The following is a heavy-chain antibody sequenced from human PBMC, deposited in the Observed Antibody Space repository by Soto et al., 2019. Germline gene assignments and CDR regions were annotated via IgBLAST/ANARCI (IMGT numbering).Heavy chain of an antibody. Sequence: SETLSLTCTVSGGSISSYYWSWIRQPPGKGLEWIGYIYYSGSTNYNPSLKSRVTISADTSKNQFSLKLSSVTAADTAVYYCARDYYGSVSIVMGKYYYDGMDVWGQGTTVTVSS. D-gene: IGHD3-10*01. V-gene: IGHV4-59*01. CDR2: IYYSGST. CDR3: ARDYYGSVSIVMGKYYYDGMDV. J-gene: IGHJ6*02. CDR1: GGSISSYY.